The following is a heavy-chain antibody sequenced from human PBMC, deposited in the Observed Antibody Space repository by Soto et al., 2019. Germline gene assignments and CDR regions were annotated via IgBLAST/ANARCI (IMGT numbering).Heavy chain of an antibody. CDR2: ISNNGGST. Sequence: PGGSLRLSCSASGFTFSSSAIHWVRQAPGKGLEYVSAISNNGGSTYYADSVKGRFTISRDSSKNTLYLQMSSLRAEDTAVYYCVKGFRYTSGGMDVWGQGTTVTVSS. J-gene: IGHJ6*02. V-gene: IGHV3-64D*08. D-gene: IGHD6-19*01. CDR1: GFTFSSSA. CDR3: VKGFRYTSGGMDV.